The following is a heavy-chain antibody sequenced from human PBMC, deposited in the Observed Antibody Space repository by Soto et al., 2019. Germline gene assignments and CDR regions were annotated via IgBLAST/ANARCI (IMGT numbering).Heavy chain of an antibody. CDR2: ISYNGSNT. J-gene: IGHJ5*02. V-gene: IGHV3-30*03. D-gene: IGHD2-15*01. Sequence: QVQLVESGGGVVQPGRSLRLSCAASGFSFSNYGMHWVRQAPGKGLEWVAVISYNGSNTTFADSLKGRFIISRDNSKNTLFRKKNGWIAEDTVFYSGPKVPACLGGGCFLAGCDPWAQGTLAT. CDR3: PKVPACLGGGCFLAGCDP. CDR1: GFSFSNYG.